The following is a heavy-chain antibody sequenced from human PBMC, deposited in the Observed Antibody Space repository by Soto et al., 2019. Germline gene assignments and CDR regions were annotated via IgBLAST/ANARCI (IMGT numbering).Heavy chain of an antibody. V-gene: IGHV4-30-2*01. D-gene: IGHD6-13*01. CDR2: MYHSGST. CDR1: GGSISSGGYS. Sequence: SETLSLTCAVSGGSISSGGYSWSWIRQPPGKGLEWIGYMYHSGSTYYNPSLKSRVTISIDRSKNQFSLKLSSVTAADTAVYYCARASSWFVTDYWGQGTLVTVSS. J-gene: IGHJ4*02. CDR3: ARASSWFVTDY.